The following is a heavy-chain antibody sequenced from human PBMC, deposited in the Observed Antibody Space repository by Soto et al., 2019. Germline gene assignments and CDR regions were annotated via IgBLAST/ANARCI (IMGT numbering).Heavy chain of an antibody. V-gene: IGHV4-39*01. J-gene: IGHJ5*02. CDR3: ARHQSHSSSYVDP. D-gene: IGHD6-13*01. Sequence: QLQLQESGPGLVKPSETLSLTCTVSGGSISSSSYYWGWIRQPPGKGLEWIGSIYYSGSTYYNPSLKSRGSISGATSKNQFSLNLSSVTAADTAVYYCARHQSHSSSYVDPWGQGTLVTVSS. CDR2: IYYSGST. CDR1: GGSISSSSYY.